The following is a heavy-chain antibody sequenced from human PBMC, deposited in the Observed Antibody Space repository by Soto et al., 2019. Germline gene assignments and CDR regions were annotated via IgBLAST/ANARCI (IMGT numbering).Heavy chain of an antibody. V-gene: IGHV1-2*02. CDR1: GYTFTGYY. J-gene: IGHJ6*02. CDR2: INPNSGDT. CDR3: AKGGAIVAAGTRVYLYNAMDV. Sequence: KVSCKASGYTFTGYYVHWVRQAPGQGLEWMGWINPNSGDTYLAQRFQGRVTMNRDTSIGTAYMELRGLTSDDTAEYYCAKGGAIVAAGTRVYLYNAMDVWGQGTTVTVSS. D-gene: IGHD1-26*01.